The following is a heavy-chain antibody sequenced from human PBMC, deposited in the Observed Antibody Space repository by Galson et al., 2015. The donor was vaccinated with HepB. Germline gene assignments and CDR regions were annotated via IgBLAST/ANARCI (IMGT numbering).Heavy chain of an antibody. Sequence: SVKVSCKASGYTFSNYRLTWVRQAPGQGLEWMGWINAGDGNTKYSQKFQGRVTITRDTSATTAYMELSSLRSEDTAVYYCARDIVVVPAAFRYMDVWGKGTTVTVSS. D-gene: IGHD2-2*01. CDR3: ARDIVVVPAAFRYMDV. V-gene: IGHV1-3*01. CDR1: GYTFSNYR. CDR2: INAGDGNT. J-gene: IGHJ6*03.